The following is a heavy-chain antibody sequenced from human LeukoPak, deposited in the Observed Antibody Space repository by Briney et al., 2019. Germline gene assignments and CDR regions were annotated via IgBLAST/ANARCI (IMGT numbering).Heavy chain of an antibody. Sequence: SETLSLTCTVSGGSISSYYWSWIRQPAGKGLEWIGRIYTSGSTNYNPSLKSRVTMSVDTSKNQCTLKLSSVTAADTAVYYCARAWGSKRYCSSTSCTYYFDYWGQGTLVTVSS. D-gene: IGHD2-2*01. V-gene: IGHV4-4*07. CDR2: IYTSGST. CDR3: ARAWGSKRYCSSTSCTYYFDY. J-gene: IGHJ4*02. CDR1: GGSISSYY.